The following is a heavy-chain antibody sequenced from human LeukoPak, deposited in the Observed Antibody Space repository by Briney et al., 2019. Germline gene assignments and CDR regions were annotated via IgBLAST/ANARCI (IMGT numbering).Heavy chain of an antibody. D-gene: IGHD3-22*01. CDR3: ARITGYFDSGGSYYWRFFDY. V-gene: IGHV4-59*01. CDR1: GVSMTNDR. CDR2: MSDSGQT. Sequence: SETLSLTCSVSGVSMTNDRWTWIRQAPGKGLEWIGYMSDSGQTNYNPSLRSRATVSVDTSKSQCSLRLTSVTSADTAVYYCARITGYFDSGGSYYWRFFDYWGQGSLVTVSS. J-gene: IGHJ4*02.